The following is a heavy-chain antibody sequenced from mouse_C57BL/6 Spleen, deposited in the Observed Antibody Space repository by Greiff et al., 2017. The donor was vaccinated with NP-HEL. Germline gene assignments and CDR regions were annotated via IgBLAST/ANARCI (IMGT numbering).Heavy chain of an antibody. V-gene: IGHV1-72*01. CDR1: GYTFTDYY. D-gene: IGHD1-1*01. Sequence: QVQLQQSGPELVKPGASVKISCKASGYTFTDYYMNWVKQRPGRGLEWIGRIDPNSGGTKYNEKFKSKATLTVDKPSSTAYMQLSSLTSEDSAVYYCASGTTVVAPGNYWGQGTTLTVSS. J-gene: IGHJ2*01. CDR2: IDPNSGGT. CDR3: ASGTTVVAPGNY.